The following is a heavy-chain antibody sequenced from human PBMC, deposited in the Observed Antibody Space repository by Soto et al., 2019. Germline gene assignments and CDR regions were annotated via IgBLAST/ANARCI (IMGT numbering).Heavy chain of an antibody. CDR3: ARIRRGYSYGSSYYYYGMDV. CDR2: IDWDDDK. V-gene: IGHV2-70*01. CDR1: GFSLSTSGMC. J-gene: IGHJ6*02. Sequence: ESGPTLVNPTQTLTLTCTFSGFSLSTSGMCVSWIRQPPGKALEWLALIDWDDDKYYSTSLKTRRTISKDTTKNQVVLTMTNMDPVDTATYYCARIRRGYSYGSSYYYYGMDVWGQGTTVTVSS. D-gene: IGHD5-18*01.